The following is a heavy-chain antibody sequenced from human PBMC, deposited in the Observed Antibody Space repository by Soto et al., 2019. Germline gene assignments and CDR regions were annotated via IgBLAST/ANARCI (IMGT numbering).Heavy chain of an antibody. CDR1: GFTFSRYW. CDR2: IKQDGSQK. D-gene: IGHD3-10*01. CDR3: ARALYNGNSDFGY. V-gene: IGHV3-7*01. J-gene: IGHJ4*02. Sequence: LRLSCAASGFTFSRYWMSWVRQAPGKGLEWVANIKQDGSQKYYVDSVKGRFTISRDNSKNSVHLQMNSLRAEDTAVYYCARALYNGNSDFGYWGQGTLVTVSS.